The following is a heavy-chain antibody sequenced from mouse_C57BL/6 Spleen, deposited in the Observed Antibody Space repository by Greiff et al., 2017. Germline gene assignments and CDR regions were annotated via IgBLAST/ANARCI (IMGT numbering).Heavy chain of an antibody. Sequence: VESGGGLVKPGGSLKLSCAASGFTFSDYGMHWVRQAPEKGLEWVAYISSGSSTIYYADTVKGRFTISRDNAKNTLFLQMTSLRSEDTAMYYCAKTTVHWYFDVWGTGTTVTVSS. CDR1: GFTFSDYG. J-gene: IGHJ1*03. CDR2: ISSGSSTI. V-gene: IGHV5-17*01. CDR3: AKTTVHWYFDV. D-gene: IGHD1-1*01.